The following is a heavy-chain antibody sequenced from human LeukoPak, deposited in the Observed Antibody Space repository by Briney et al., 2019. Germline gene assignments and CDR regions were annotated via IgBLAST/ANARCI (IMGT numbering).Heavy chain of an antibody. CDR2: ISYDGSNK. Sequence: GGSLRLSCAASGFTFSSYGMHWVRQAPGKGLEWVAVISYDGSNKYYADSVKGRFTISRDNSKNTLYLQMNSLRAEDTAVYYRAKGILLDYGDSSFDYWGQGTLVTVSS. CDR1: GFTFSSYG. D-gene: IGHD4-17*01. J-gene: IGHJ4*02. V-gene: IGHV3-30*18. CDR3: AKGILLDYGDSSFDY.